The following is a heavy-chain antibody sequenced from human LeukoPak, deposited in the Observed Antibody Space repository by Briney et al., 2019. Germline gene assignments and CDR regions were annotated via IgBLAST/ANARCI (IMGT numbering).Heavy chain of an antibody. D-gene: IGHD3-3*01. CDR1: GFTFSSYS. CDR2: ISSSSTI. CDR3: AASYDFWSGGSFDY. V-gene: IGHV3-48*01. Sequence: GGSLRLSCAASGFTFSSYSMNWVRQAPGKGLEWVSYISSSSTIYYADSVKGRFTISRDNSKNTLYLQMNSLRAEDTAVYYCAASYDFWSGGSFDYWGQGTLVTVSS. J-gene: IGHJ4*02.